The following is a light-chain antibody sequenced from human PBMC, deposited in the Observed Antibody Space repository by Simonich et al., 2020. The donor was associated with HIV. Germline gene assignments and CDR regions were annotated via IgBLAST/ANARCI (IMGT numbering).Light chain of an antibody. Sequence: EIVMTQSPVTLSVSPGERATLSCRVSQSVSNTLAWYQQKPGQAPRLLIYGASTRATGIPARFSGSGSGTEFTLTISSLQSEDFAVYYCQQYNNGPPITFGQGTRLEIK. V-gene: IGKV3-15*01. J-gene: IGKJ5*01. CDR2: GAS. CDR1: QSVSNT. CDR3: QQYNNGPPIT.